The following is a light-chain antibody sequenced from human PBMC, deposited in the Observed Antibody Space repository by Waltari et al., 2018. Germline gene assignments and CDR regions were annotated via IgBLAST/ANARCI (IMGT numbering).Light chain of an antibody. CDR2: EGS. Sequence: QSALTQLASVSGSPGQSITIPCTGTSRDVGTYNLVPCYQYHSGKGPKVMIYEGSKRPSGVSNRFSGSESGNTASLTISGLQAEDEADYYCCSYAGGTTSVLFGGGTKLTVL. CDR1: SRDVGTYNL. CDR3: CSYAGGTTSVL. V-gene: IGLV2-23*01. J-gene: IGLJ2*01.